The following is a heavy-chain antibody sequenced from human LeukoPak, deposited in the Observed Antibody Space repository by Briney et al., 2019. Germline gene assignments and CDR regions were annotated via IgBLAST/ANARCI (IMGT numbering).Heavy chain of an antibody. CDR1: GFTFSSYA. CDR2: IQYHGSNK. V-gene: IGHV3-30*02. Sequence: GGSLRLSCAASGFTFSSYAMHWVRQAPGKGLEWVAFIQYHGSNKYYADSVKGRFTISRDNSRNTLYLRMNSLRAEDTAVYYCARGTPTTRDFDYWGQGTLVTVSS. D-gene: IGHD4-11*01. J-gene: IGHJ4*02. CDR3: ARGTPTTRDFDY.